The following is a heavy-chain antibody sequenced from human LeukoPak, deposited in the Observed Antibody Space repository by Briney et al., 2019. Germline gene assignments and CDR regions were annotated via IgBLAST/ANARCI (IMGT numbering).Heavy chain of an antibody. CDR2: INPNSGGT. D-gene: IGHD3-10*01. CDR1: GYTFTGYY. Sequence: ASVRVSCKASGYTFTGYYMHWVRQAPGQGLEWMGWINPNSGGTNYAQKFQGRVTMTRDTSISTGYMELSRLRSDDTAVDCCARDRGGSDDWGQGTLVTVSS. J-gene: IGHJ4*02. CDR3: ARDRGGSDD. V-gene: IGHV1-2*02.